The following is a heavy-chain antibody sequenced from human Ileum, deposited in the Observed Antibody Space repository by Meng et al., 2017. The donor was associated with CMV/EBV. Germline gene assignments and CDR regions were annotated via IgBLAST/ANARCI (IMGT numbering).Heavy chain of an antibody. CDR1: GGSISGYY. D-gene: IGHD2-2*01. Sequence: QVQWQEAGPGLVKPSETLSLTCTGSGGSISGYYWSWTRQPATKGLEWIGRVYSSGSTDYNPSLQSRVTMSVDTSKNQFSLKLSSVTAADTAVYYCARGSSSWAFDYWGQGTLVTVSS. J-gene: IGHJ4*02. V-gene: IGHV4-4*07. CDR2: VYSSGST. CDR3: ARGSSSWAFDY.